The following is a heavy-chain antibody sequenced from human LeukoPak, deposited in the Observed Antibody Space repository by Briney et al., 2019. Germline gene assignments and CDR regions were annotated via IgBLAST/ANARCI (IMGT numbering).Heavy chain of an antibody. J-gene: IGHJ3*02. V-gene: IGHV4-61*02. CDR1: GDSVNSGAYY. CDR2: IYPLETT. Sequence: SEILSLTCTVSGDSVNSGAYYWSWLRQPAGKEPEWIGRIYPLETTNYNPSLKSRVAISVDTSKNQFSLKLSSVTAADTAVYYCAREIVAGLGVSFDIWGQGTMVTVSS. D-gene: IGHD6-19*01. CDR3: AREIVAGLGVSFDI.